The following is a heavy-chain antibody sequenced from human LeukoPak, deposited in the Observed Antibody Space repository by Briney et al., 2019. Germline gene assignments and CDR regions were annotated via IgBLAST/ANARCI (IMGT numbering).Heavy chain of an antibody. CDR3: AKEERDTYGEADY. CDR2: INPNNGDT. V-gene: IGHV1-2*02. CDR1: GYTFTVYF. J-gene: IGHJ4*02. Sequence: SVKLSCKASGYTFTVYFMHGVPHAPGEGLEWMGCINPNNGDTNYAQKLKDRLTKHRDTSINRAHREVNRLTSDDAPVFYCAKEERDTYGEADYWGLGTLVT. D-gene: IGHD3-10*01.